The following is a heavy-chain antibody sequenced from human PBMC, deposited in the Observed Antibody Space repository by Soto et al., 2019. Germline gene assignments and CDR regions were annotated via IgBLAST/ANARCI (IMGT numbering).Heavy chain of an antibody. V-gene: IGHV1-46*01. Sequence: QVQLLQSGAEVKKPGASVQVSCKASGYVFTSSFVHWVRQAPGQGLEWMGMVNPSVGSTAYAHKFQSRIAVTREMSTATAYMSESSLTSADPDIYNCALEVNSVIMPADTEEYCGLDVWGQGTMVFVSS. CDR1: GYVFTSSF. J-gene: IGHJ6*02. CDR3: ALEVNSVIMPADTEEYCGLDV. CDR2: VNPSVGST. D-gene: IGHD2-2*01.